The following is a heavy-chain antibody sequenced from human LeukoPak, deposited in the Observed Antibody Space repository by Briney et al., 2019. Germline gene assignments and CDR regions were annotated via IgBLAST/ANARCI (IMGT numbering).Heavy chain of an antibody. J-gene: IGHJ5*02. CDR2: IYYSGST. CDR3: AREYSSSWYGWFDP. D-gene: IGHD6-13*01. CDR1: GGSISSYY. Sequence: SETLSLTCTVSGGSISSYYWSWIRQPPGKGLEWIGYIYYSGSTNYNPPLKSRVTISVDTSKNQFSLKLSSVTAADTAVYYCAREYSSSWYGWFDPWGQGTLVTVSS. V-gene: IGHV4-59*01.